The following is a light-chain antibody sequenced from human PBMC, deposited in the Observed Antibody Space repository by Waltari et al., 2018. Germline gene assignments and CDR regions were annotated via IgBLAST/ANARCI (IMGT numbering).Light chain of an antibody. CDR3: LQGFAYPRT. V-gene: IGKV1-6*01. CDR1: QGIRKD. J-gene: IGKJ1*01. CDR2: AAS. Sequence: AIQVTQSPSSLSASVGDRVTITCRASQGIRKDLAWYQQKPGKAPRLLIYAASNLESGVPSRFRRSGSGTDFTLSISSLQPEDFATYCCLQGFAYPRTFGQGTKVEIK.